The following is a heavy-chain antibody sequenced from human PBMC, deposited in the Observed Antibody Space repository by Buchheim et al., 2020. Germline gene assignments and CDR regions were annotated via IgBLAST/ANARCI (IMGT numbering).Heavy chain of an antibody. D-gene: IGHD3-10*01. CDR3: ARGMLTRYYFDN. CDR1: GDSMSSDY. J-gene: IGHJ4*02. Sequence: QVQLQESGPGLVTPSETLSLTCTVSGDSMSSDYWSWIRQPPGKGLEWIGNVFHSGSTTYNASLKSRVTISIDTSKSPFSLKVSSVTAADTAVYYCARGMLTRYYFDNWGQGTL. CDR2: VFHSGST. V-gene: IGHV4-59*01.